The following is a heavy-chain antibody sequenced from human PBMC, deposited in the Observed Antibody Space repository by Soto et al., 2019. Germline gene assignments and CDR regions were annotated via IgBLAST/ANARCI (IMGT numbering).Heavy chain of an antibody. J-gene: IGHJ4*02. D-gene: IGHD6-13*01. V-gene: IGHV3-30-3*01. CDR1: GFTFSSYA. CDR2: ISYDGSNK. CDR3: ARTNSSSWYDQVDY. Sequence: QVQLVESGGGVVQPGRSLRLSCAASGFTFSSYAMHWVRQATGKGLEWVAVISYDGSNKYYADSVHGRFTISRDNSKNTLDLQMNSLRAEDTAVYYCARTNSSSWYDQVDYCGQGTLVTVSS.